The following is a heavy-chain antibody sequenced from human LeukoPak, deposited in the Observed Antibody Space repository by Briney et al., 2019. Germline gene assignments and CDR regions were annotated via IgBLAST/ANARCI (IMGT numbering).Heavy chain of an antibody. CDR1: GYTYTAYY. CDR2: INPNSGGT. CDR3: ARVSAGYTSGWHFDY. Sequence: ASVKVSCKASGYTYTAYYLHWVRQAPGQGLEWMGWINPNSGGTHYAQKFQGRVTMTRDTSISTVYMELSSLRSDDTAVYYCARVSAGYTSGWHFDYWGQGTLVTDSS. D-gene: IGHD6-19*01. V-gene: IGHV1-2*02. J-gene: IGHJ4*02.